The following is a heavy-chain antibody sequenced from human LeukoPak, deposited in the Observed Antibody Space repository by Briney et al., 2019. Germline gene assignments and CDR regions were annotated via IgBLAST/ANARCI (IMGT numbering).Heavy chain of an antibody. J-gene: IGHJ5*02. Sequence: GGSLRLSCAASGFTFSTYWMHWVRHAPGKGLVWVSRISGDGSITKYADSVKGRFNIYRDNAKNTLYLQMSSLRGEDTAVYYCASVGCIGGSCYWFDPCGQGTLVTVSS. CDR1: GFTFSTYW. CDR3: ASVGCIGGSCYWFDP. CDR2: ISGDGSIT. V-gene: IGHV3-74*01. D-gene: IGHD2-15*01.